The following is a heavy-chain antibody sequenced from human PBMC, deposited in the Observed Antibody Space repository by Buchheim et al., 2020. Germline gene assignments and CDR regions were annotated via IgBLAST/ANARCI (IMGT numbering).Heavy chain of an antibody. J-gene: IGHJ4*02. Sequence: VQLVESGGGVVQPGRSLRLSCAASGFDFSTYGMHWVRQAPGKGLEWVSAISGSGGSTYYADSVKGRFTISRDNSKNTLYLQMNSLRAEDTAVYYCAKEEKITMIVVVIKFFDYWGQGTL. CDR2: ISGSGGST. D-gene: IGHD3-22*01. CDR1: GFDFSTYG. V-gene: IGHV3-23*04. CDR3: AKEEKITMIVVVIKFFDY.